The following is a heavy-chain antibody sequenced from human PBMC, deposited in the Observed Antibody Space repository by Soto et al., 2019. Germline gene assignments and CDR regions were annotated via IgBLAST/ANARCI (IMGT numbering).Heavy chain of an antibody. J-gene: IGHJ4*02. Sequence: GSLRLSCAASGFTFSSYGMHWVRQAPGKGLEWVAVISYDGSNKYYADSVKGRFTISRDNSKNTLYLQMNSLRAEDTAVYYCAKDLRGYCSSTSCYPLPDFDYWGQGTLVTVSS. V-gene: IGHV3-30*18. CDR1: GFTFSSYG. D-gene: IGHD2-2*01. CDR3: AKDLRGYCSSTSCYPLPDFDY. CDR2: ISYDGSNK.